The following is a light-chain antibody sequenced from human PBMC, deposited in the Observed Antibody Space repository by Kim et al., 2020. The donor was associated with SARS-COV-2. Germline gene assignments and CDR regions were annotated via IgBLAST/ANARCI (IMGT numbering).Light chain of an antibody. Sequence: SVSPGQTASITCSGDRLGEKYASCYQQKPGRSPVLVIYNDSRRPSGIPERFSGSNSGNTATLTISGTQAIDEADYYCQAWDNNNGVFGGGTQLTVL. CDR1: RLGEKY. CDR2: NDS. J-gene: IGLJ3*02. CDR3: QAWDNNNGV. V-gene: IGLV3-1*01.